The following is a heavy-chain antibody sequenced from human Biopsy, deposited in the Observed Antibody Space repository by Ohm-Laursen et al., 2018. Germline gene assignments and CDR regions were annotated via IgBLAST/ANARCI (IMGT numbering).Heavy chain of an antibody. Sequence: SLRLSCAASKFSVRTYSMSWVRQAPGKGLEWVSVIYDGATTYYPDSVKSRLTISRDNSRNTVYLQMDSLRGEDTAVYFYARGSGSCFYFDQWGQGTLVTVSS. CDR2: IYDGATT. CDR1: KFSVRTYS. V-gene: IGHV3-66*01. D-gene: IGHD2-15*01. CDR3: ARGSGSCFYFDQ. J-gene: IGHJ4*02.